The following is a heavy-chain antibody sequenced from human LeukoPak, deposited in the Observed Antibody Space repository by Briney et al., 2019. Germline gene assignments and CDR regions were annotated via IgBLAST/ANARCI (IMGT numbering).Heavy chain of an antibody. CDR3: AKEDWQGFDY. Sequence: GGSLRLSCAASGFTFSSYAMSWVRQAPGKGLEWVSVVSSSGGNTYNADSVKGRFTISRDNSKNTLYLQMNSLRAEDTAVYYCAKEDWQGFDYWGQGTLVTVSS. V-gene: IGHV3-23*01. D-gene: IGHD3/OR15-3a*01. CDR1: GFTFSSYA. J-gene: IGHJ4*02. CDR2: VSSSGGNT.